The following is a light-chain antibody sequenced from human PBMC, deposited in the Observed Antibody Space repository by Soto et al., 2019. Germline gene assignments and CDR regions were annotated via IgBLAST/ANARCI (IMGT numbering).Light chain of an antibody. V-gene: IGLV4-69*01. CDR3: QTWVTGIVV. CDR2: LNIDGSH. Sequence: QLVLTQSPSASASLGASVKLTYTLSSGHSSYAIAWHQQQPEKGPRYLMNLNIDGSHSKGDGIPDRFSGSSSGAERYLTISSLQSEDEADYYCQTWVTGIVVFGGGTQLTVL. J-gene: IGLJ2*01. CDR1: SGHSSYA.